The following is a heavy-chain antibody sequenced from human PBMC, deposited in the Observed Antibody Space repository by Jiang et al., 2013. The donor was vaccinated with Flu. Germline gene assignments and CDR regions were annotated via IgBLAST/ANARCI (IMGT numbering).Heavy chain of an antibody. J-gene: IGHJ6*04. CDR2: IHHNGTT. V-gene: IGHV4-39*01. CDR3: ARNVLGPRYHIDF. D-gene: IGHD2-15*01. Sequence: SGASISSSSYFWAWIRQSPGKGLEWIGSIHHNGTTFYSPSLKSRGTISVDTSNNQISLTVRSATAADTAVYFCARNVLGPRYHIDFWGKGTAVVVSS. CDR1: GASISSSSYF.